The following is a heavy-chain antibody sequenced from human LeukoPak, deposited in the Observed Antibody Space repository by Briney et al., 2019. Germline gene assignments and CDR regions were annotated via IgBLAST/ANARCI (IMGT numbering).Heavy chain of an antibody. CDR2: ISGSGGST. D-gene: IGHD3-22*01. J-gene: IGHJ4*02. CDR1: GFTFSSYA. Sequence: PGGSLRLSCAASGFTFSSYAMSWVRQAPGKGLGWVSAISGSGGSTYYADSVKGRFTISRDNSKNTLYLQMNSLRAEDTAVYYCAKDPGDSSGYDYWGQGTLVTVSS. CDR3: AKDPGDSSGYDY. V-gene: IGHV3-23*01.